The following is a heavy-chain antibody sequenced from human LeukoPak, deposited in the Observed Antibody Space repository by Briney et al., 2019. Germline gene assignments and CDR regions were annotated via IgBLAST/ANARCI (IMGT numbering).Heavy chain of an antibody. CDR2: IIPILGIA. D-gene: IGHD2-2*01. CDR3: ASDPRYCSSTSCYRP. CDR1: GGTFSSYT. V-gene: IGHV1-69*02. J-gene: IGHJ5*02. Sequence: SVKVSCKASGGTFSSYTISWVRQAPGQGLGWMGRIIPILGIANYAQKFQGRVTITADKSTSTAYMELSSLRSEDTAVYYCASDPRYCSSTSCYRPWGQGTLVTVSS.